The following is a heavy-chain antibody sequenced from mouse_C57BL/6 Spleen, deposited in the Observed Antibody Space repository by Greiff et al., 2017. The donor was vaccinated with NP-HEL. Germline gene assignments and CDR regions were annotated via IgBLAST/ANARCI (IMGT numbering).Heavy chain of an antibody. Sequence: VQLQQSVAELVRPGASVKLSCTASGFNFKNTYMHWVKQRPEQGLEWIGRIDPANGNTNYAPKFQGKATITADTSSNTAYLQLSSLTSEDTAIYYCASIYYYGSSYAGFAYWGQGTLVTVSA. CDR3: ASIYYYGSSYAGFAY. CDR2: IDPANGNT. CDR1: GFNFKNTY. D-gene: IGHD1-1*01. V-gene: IGHV14-3*01. J-gene: IGHJ3*01.